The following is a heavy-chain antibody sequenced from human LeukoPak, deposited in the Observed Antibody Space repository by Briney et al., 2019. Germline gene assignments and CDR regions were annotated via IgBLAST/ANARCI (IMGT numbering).Heavy chain of an antibody. Sequence: GESLKISCKGSGYTFTTSWIGWVRQMPGNGLEWMGVIYPGDSDARYNPSFQGQVTISADKSISTAYLQWSRLKASDTAMYYCARLSYGTAHSYFDYWGQGTLVTVSS. V-gene: IGHV5-51*01. D-gene: IGHD1-26*01. CDR2: IYPGDSDA. J-gene: IGHJ4*02. CDR3: ARLSYGTAHSYFDY. CDR1: GYTFTTSW.